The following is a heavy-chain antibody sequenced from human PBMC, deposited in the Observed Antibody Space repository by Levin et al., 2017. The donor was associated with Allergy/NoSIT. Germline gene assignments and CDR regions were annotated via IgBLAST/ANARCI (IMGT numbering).Heavy chain of an antibody. D-gene: IGHD2-15*01. V-gene: IGHV1-2*02. CDR3: ARSRGNTKIRYCSGGSCAYFDY. CDR2: INPNSGGT. CDR1: GYTFTGYY. Sequence: ASVKVSCKASGYTFTGYYMHWVRQAPGQGLEWMGWINPNSGGTNYAQKFQGRVTMTRDTSISTAYMELSRLRSDDTAVYYCARSRGNTKIRYCSGGSCAYFDYWGQGTLVTVSS. J-gene: IGHJ4*02.